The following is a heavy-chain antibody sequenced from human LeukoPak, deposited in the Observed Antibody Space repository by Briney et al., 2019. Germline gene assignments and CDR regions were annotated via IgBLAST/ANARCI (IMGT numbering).Heavy chain of an antibody. CDR2: IYHSGST. D-gene: IGHD3-10*01. V-gene: IGHV4-30-2*01. J-gene: IGHJ3*02. CDR3: ARDYGSGSGAFDI. CDR1: GGSISSGGYS. Sequence: SETLSLTCAVSGGSISSGGYSWSWIRQPPGKGLEWIGYIYHSGSTYYNPSLKSRVTISVDRSKNQFSLKLSSVTAADTAVYYCARDYGSGSGAFDIWAKGQWSPSLQ.